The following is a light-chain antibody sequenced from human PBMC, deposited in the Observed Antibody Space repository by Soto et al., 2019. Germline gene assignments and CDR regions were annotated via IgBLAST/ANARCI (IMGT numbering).Light chain of an antibody. Sequence: QSALTQPASVSGSPGQSITISCTGTSSDVGGYNYVSWYQQHPGKAPKLMIYEVSNRPSGVSNRFSGSKSGNTASLTISGLXAXXXXXXYCSSYTSSSTLVFGTGTKLTVL. CDR3: SSYTSSSTLV. CDR2: EVS. V-gene: IGLV2-14*01. CDR1: SSDVGGYNY. J-gene: IGLJ1*01.